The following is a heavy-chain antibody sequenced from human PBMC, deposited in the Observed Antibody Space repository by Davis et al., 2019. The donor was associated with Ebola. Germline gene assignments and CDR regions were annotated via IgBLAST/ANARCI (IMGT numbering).Heavy chain of an antibody. CDR2: INTNTGNP. D-gene: IGHD3-22*01. Sequence: ASVKVSCKASGYTFTNYGITWVRQAPGQGLEWMGWINTNTGNPTYAQGFTGRFVFPLDTSVSTAYLQISSLKAEDTAVYYCARGASGYHYWGQGTLVTVSS. J-gene: IGHJ4*02. V-gene: IGHV7-4-1*02. CDR1: GYTFTNYG. CDR3: ARGASGYHY.